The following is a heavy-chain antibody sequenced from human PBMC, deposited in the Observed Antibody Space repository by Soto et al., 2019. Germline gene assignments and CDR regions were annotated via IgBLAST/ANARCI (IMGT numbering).Heavy chain of an antibody. CDR1: GYTFTGYY. D-gene: IGHD5-12*01. CDR3: ARDSGYDLSAFDI. CDR2: INPNSGGT. Sequence: SSVKVSCKASGYTFTGYYMHWVRQAPGQGLEWMGWINPNSGGTNYAQKFQGRVTMTRDTSISTAYMELSRLRSDDTAVHYCARDSGYDLSAFDIWGQGTMVTVSS. V-gene: IGHV1-2*02. J-gene: IGHJ3*02.